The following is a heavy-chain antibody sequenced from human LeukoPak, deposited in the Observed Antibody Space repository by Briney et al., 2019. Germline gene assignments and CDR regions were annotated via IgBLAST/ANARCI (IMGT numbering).Heavy chain of an antibody. V-gene: IGHV4-39*01. Sequence: SETLSLTCTVSGGSISSSRNYWGWIRQPPGKELEWIASIYHSGTTYYNPSLKSRVTIFVHTSDNQFSLKLGSVTAADTAAYYCATGGGIAVAHAWGQGIVVTVSS. J-gene: IGHJ4*02. CDR3: ATGGGIAVAHA. CDR2: IYHSGTT. D-gene: IGHD6-19*01. CDR1: GGSISSSRNY.